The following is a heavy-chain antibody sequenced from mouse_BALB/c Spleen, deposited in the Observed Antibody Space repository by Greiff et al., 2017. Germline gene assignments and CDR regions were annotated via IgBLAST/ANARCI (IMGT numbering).Heavy chain of an antibody. D-gene: IGHD1-1*01. CDR2: IRLKSNNYAT. Sequence: EVKLMESGGGLVQPGGSMKLSCVASGFTFSNYWMNWVRQSPEKGLEWVAEIRLKSNNYATHYAESVKGRFTISRDDSKSSVYLQMNNLRAEDTGIYYCTGYGTYFDYWGQGTTLTVSS. CDR3: TGYGTYFDY. V-gene: IGHV6-6*02. J-gene: IGHJ2*01. CDR1: GFTFSNYW.